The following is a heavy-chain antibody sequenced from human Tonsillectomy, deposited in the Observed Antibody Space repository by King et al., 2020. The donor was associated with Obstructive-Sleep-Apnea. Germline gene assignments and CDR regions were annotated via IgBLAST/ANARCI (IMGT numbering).Heavy chain of an antibody. V-gene: IGHV3-30*02. J-gene: IGHJ1*01. CDR1: GFTFSSYG. D-gene: IGHD1-26*01. CDR2: IRSDESNK. CDR3: AASGSYYSFQH. Sequence: QLVQSGGRVVQPGGSLRLSCAASGFTFSSYGMHWVRQAADKGLEWLAYIRSDESNKFNADSVKGRFTISRDNSKNTLYLQMNSLRAEDTAIYYCAASGSYYSFQHWGQGTLVSVSS.